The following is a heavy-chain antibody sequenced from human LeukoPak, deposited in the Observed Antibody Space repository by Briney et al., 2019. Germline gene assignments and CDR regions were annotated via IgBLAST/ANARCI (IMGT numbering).Heavy chain of an antibody. V-gene: IGHV1-69*01. CDR1: GGTFSSYA. Sequence: SVKVSCKASGGTFSSYAISWVRQAPGQGLEWMGGIIPIFGTANYAQKFQGRVTITADESTSTAYMELSSLRSEDTAVYCCARIQTYYDFWSGYQTYYYYGMDVWGQGTTVTVSS. CDR3: ARIQTYYDFWSGYQTYYYYGMDV. J-gene: IGHJ6*02. D-gene: IGHD3-3*01. CDR2: IIPIFGTA.